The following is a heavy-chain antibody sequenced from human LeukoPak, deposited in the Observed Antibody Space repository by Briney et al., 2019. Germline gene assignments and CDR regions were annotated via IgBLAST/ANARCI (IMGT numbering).Heavy chain of an antibody. CDR3: ARSIVARPSDY. D-gene: IGHD6-6*01. J-gene: IGHJ4*02. Sequence: ASVKVSCKASGYTLTSYVVNWVRQAPGQGLEWMGWINTNTGNTTYAQGFTGRFVFSLDTSVSTAYLQISSLKAEDTAVYYCARSIVARPSDYWGQGTLVSVSS. V-gene: IGHV7-4-1*02. CDR2: INTNTGNT. CDR1: GYTLTSYV.